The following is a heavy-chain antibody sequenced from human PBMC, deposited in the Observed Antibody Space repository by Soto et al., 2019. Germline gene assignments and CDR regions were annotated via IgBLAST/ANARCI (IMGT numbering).Heavy chain of an antibody. CDR1: GYTFTSYA. CDR3: ARGLNGYLHYFDY. V-gene: IGHV1-3*01. J-gene: IGHJ4*02. D-gene: IGHD5-18*01. Sequence: WASVKVSCKASGYTFTSYAMHWVRQAPGQRLEWMGWINAGNGNTRYSQKFQGRVTITRDTSASTAYMELSSLRSEDTAVYYCARGLNGYLHYFDYWGQGTLVTVSS. CDR2: INAGNGNT.